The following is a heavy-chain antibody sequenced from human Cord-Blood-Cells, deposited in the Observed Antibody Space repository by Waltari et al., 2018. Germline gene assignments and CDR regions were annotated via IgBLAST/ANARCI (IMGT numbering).Heavy chain of an antibody. CDR3: ARGGGIYDSSGYYWYFDL. D-gene: IGHD3-22*01. CDR2: INPNSGNT. CDR1: GYTFTSYD. J-gene: IGHJ2*01. V-gene: IGHV1-8*01. Sequence: QVQLVQSGAEVKKPGASVKVSCKASGYTFTSYDFNWVRQATGQGLEWMGWINPNSGNTGYAQKFQGRVTMTRNTSISTAYMELSSLRSEDTAVYYCARGGGIYDSSGYYWYFDLWGRGTLVTVSS.